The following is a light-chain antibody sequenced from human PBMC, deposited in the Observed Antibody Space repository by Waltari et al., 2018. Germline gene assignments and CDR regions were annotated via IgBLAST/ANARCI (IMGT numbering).Light chain of an antibody. CDR3: ARYVGSAMWV. V-gene: IGLV8-61*01. CDR2: NTT. CDR1: SGSVSTSNY. Sequence: QTVVTQEPSFSVSPGGTVTVTCGFSSGSVSTSNYPSWYQQTPGQPPRTLIYNTTTRSTGVPDRFSGSILGSKAALTITGVQADDESDYYYARYVGSAMWVFGGETKLTVL. J-gene: IGLJ3*02.